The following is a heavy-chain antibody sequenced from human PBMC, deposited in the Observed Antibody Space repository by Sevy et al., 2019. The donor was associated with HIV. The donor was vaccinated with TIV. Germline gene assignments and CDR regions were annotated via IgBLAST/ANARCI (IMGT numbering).Heavy chain of an antibody. CDR2: INHSGST. CDR3: ARGTIAGYCSGGSCYSRYYDSSGYYYWFDP. Sequence: SETLSLTCAVYGGSFSGYYWSWIRQPPGKGLEWIGEINHSGSTNYNPSLKSRVTISVDTSKIQFSLKLSSVTAADTAVYYCARGTIAGYCSGGSCYSRYYDSSGYYYWFDPWGQGTLVTVSS. J-gene: IGHJ5*02. V-gene: IGHV4-34*01. D-gene: IGHD2-15*01. CDR1: GGSFSGYY.